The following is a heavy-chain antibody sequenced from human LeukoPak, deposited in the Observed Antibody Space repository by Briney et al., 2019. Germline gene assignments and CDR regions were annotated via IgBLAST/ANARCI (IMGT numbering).Heavy chain of an antibody. CDR1: GFTFSSYT. CDR3: ARALTTLTYEGY. V-gene: IGHV3-21*01. J-gene: IGHJ4*02. Sequence: GSLRLSCAASGFTFSSYTMHWIRQAPGKGLEWVSSISGSNSYIFYADSVKGRFTVSRDNAKDSLYLQMNSLRAEDTAVYYCARALTTLTYEGYWGQGTLVTVSS. CDR2: ISGSNSYI. D-gene: IGHD1-1*01.